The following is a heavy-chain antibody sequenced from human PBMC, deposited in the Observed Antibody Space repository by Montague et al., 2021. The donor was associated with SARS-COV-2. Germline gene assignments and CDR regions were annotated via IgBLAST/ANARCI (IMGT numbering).Heavy chain of an antibody. J-gene: IGHJ4*02. V-gene: IGHV2-5*01. CDR2: XYWNDDK. CDR3: AHRHSYDNSGYYRDY. D-gene: IGHD3-22*01. CDR1: GFSLSTSGVG. Sequence: PALVKPTQTLTLTCTFSGFSLSTSGVGVGWIRQPPGKALEWLGIXYWNDDKRYSPSLKSRLTITKDTSKNQVVLTMTNMDPVDTATYYCAHRHSYDNSGYYRDYWGQGTLVTVSS.